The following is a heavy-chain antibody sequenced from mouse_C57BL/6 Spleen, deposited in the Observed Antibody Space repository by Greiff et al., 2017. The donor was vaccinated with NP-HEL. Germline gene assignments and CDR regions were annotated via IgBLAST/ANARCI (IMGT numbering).Heavy chain of an antibody. J-gene: IGHJ1*03. CDR3: ARDRDYYGSWYFEV. Sequence: EVQVVESEGGLVQPGSSMKLSCTASGFTFSDYYMAWVRQVPEKGLEWVANINYDGSSTYYLDSLKSRFIISRDNAKNILYLQMSSLKSEDTATYYCARDRDYYGSWYFEVWGTGTTVTVSS. CDR1: GFTFSDYY. CDR2: INYDGSST. V-gene: IGHV5-16*01. D-gene: IGHD1-1*01.